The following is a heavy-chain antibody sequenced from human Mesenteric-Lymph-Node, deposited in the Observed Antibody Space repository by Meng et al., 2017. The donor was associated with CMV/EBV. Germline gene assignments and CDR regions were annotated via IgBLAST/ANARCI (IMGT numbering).Heavy chain of an antibody. J-gene: IGHJ6*02. CDR1: GFVLGRYN. CDR3: AKDQEYGSSRGGGSDV. D-gene: IGHD3-10*01. V-gene: IGHV3-21*04. CDR2: ISPTSSYM. Sequence: GESLKISCAASGFVLGRYNMNWVRQAPGKGLEWVSSISPTSSYMYSADSVKGRFTISRDNTKNSLYLQMDSLRAEDTAIYYCAKDQEYGSSRGGGSDVWGQGTTVTVSS.